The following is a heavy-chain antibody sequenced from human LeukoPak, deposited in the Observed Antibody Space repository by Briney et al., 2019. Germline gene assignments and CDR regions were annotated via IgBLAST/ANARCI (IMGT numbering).Heavy chain of an antibody. CDR1: GGTFSSYA. D-gene: IGHD2-2*01. Sequence: SVKVSCKASGGTFSSYAISWVRQAPGQGLEWMGGIIPIFGTANYAQKFQGRVTITADESTSTAYMELSSLRSEDTAVYYCARSGVVPAATWFDPWGQETLVTVSS. J-gene: IGHJ5*02. CDR2: IIPIFGTA. CDR3: ARSGVVPAATWFDP. V-gene: IGHV1-69*13.